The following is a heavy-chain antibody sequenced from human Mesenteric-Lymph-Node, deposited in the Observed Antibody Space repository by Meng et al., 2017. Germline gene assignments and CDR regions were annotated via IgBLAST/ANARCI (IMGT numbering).Heavy chain of an antibody. J-gene: IGHJ6*02. D-gene: IGHD2-15*01. V-gene: IGHV3-23*01. Sequence: GGSLRLSCAASGFTFSSYAMSWVRQAPGKGLEWVSAISGSGGSTYYADSVKGRFTISRDNSKNTLYLQMNSLRAEDTAVYYCAKVAADTRGFYYYGMDVWGQGTTVTVSS. CDR3: AKVAADTRGFYYYGMDV. CDR2: ISGSGGST. CDR1: GFTFSSYA.